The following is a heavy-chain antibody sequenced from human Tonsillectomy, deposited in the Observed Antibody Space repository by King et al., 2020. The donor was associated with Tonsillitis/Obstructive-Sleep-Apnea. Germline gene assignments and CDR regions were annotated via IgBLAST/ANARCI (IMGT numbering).Heavy chain of an antibody. V-gene: IGHV3-30*18. D-gene: IGHD1-26*01. J-gene: IGHJ3*02. CDR3: AKPPLVGATGAFDI. CDR2: ISYDGSKK. Sequence: QLVQSGGGVVQPGKSLRLSCAASGFTFNKYGMHWVRQAPGKGLEWVACISYDGSKKYCADSVKGRFTISRDNSKNTLFLQMNSLRDDDTAVYYCAKPPLVGATGAFDIWGQGKMVTVSS. CDR1: GFTFNKYG.